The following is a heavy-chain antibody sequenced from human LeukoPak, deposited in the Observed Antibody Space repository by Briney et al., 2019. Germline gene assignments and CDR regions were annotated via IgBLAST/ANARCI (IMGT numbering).Heavy chain of an antibody. CDR3: ARRVAVAARGCWFDP. Sequence: PSETLSLTCTVSGGSISSSSYYWAWVRQPPGKGLEWIGSIYYSGSTYYSPSLKSRVTISVDTSKNQFSLKLSSVTAADTAMYYCARRVAVAARGCWFDPWGQGTLVTVSP. J-gene: IGHJ5*02. V-gene: IGHV4-39*01. CDR1: GGSISSSSYY. CDR2: IYYSGST. D-gene: IGHD6-19*01.